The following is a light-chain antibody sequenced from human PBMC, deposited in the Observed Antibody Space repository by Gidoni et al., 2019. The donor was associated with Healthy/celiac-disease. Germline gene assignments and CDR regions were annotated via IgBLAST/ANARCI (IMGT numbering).Light chain of an antibody. CDR3: QQYNNWTPWT. CDR2: GAS. Sequence: EIVITQSPATLSVSPGERATLSCRASQSVSSNLSWYQQKPGQAPRLLIYGASTRATGIPARFSGSGSGTEFTLTISSLQYEDFAVYYCQQYNNWTPWTFGQGTKVEIK. J-gene: IGKJ1*01. V-gene: IGKV3-15*01. CDR1: QSVSSN.